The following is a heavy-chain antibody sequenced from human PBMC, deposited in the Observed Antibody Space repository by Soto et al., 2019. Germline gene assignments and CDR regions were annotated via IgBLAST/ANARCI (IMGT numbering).Heavy chain of an antibody. Sequence: NPXATLSLTCTVSGGSISSYYWSWIRQPAGKGLEWIGRIYTSGSTNYNPSLRNRVTMSVDTSKDQFSLTLTSVTAADTAVYYCARDGHGMDVWGQGTTVTVSS. J-gene: IGHJ6*02. CDR3: ARDGHGMDV. CDR1: GGSISSYY. CDR2: IYTSGST. V-gene: IGHV4-4*07.